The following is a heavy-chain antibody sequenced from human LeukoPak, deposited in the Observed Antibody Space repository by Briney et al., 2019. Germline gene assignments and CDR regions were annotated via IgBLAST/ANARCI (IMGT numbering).Heavy chain of an antibody. Sequence: PSETLSLTCSVSGGTTRSGRHHWAWVRQPPGKGLEFIGSLDESGRPYYNAPLKSRVTISEDSSGKQFSLNLSSVTAADTAVYYCARDLGGYPFFMDVWGRGTTVIVSS. V-gene: IGHV4-39*07. D-gene: IGHD2-15*01. CDR3: ARDLGGYPFFMDV. CDR1: GGTTRSGRHH. J-gene: IGHJ6*03. CDR2: LDESGRP.